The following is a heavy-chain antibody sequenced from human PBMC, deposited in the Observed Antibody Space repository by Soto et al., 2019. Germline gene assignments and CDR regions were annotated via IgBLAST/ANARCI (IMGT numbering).Heavy chain of an antibody. V-gene: IGHV4-31*02. CDR2: IYYSGST. D-gene: IGHD2-21*01. J-gene: IGHJ5*02. CDR3: ASYSVPKRVRFDP. CDR1: GGSISSGGYS. Sequence: PSETLSLTCAVSGGSISSGGYSWSWIRQPPGKGLEWIGYIYYSGSTYYNPSLKSRVTISVDTSKNQFSLKLSSVTAADTAVYYCASYSVPKRVRFDPWGQGTLVTVSS.